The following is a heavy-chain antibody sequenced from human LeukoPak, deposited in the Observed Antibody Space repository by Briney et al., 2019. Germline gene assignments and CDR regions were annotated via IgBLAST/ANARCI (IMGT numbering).Heavy chain of an antibody. D-gene: IGHD2-15*01. Sequence: SETLSLTCAVYGGSFSGYYWSWIRQPPGKGLEWIGEINHSGSTNYNPSLKSRVTMSVDTSKNQFSLKLSSVTAADTAVYYCARSVRPLVAAFDYWGQGTLVTVSS. CDR3: ARSVRPLVAAFDY. CDR2: INHSGST. J-gene: IGHJ4*02. CDR1: GGSFSGYY. V-gene: IGHV4-34*01.